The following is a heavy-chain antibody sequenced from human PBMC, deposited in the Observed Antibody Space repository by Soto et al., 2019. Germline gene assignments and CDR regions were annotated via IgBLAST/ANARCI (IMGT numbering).Heavy chain of an antibody. CDR2: INAGNGNT. D-gene: IGHD1-1*01. J-gene: IGHJ4*02. V-gene: IGHV1-3*01. CDR3: ARVGPSTGWAYFDY. CDR1: GYTFTSYA. Sequence: GDSVKVSFKASGYTFTSYAMHWVRQAPGQRLEWMGWINAGNGNTKYSQKFQGRVTITRDTSASTAYMELSSLRSEDTAVYYCARVGPSTGWAYFDYWGQGTLVTVSS.